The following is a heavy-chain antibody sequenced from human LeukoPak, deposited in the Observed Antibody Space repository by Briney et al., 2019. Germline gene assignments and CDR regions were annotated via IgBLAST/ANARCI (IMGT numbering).Heavy chain of an antibody. V-gene: IGHV3-33*06. J-gene: IGHJ4*02. CDR1: GFTFSNYD. CDR3: AKEKWELTTPSFDY. CDR2: IWYDGSNK. D-gene: IGHD1-26*01. Sequence: PGGSLRLSCAASGFTFSNYDMHWVRQAPGRGLEWVAVIWYDGSNKYYADSVKGRFTISRDNSKNTLYLQMNSLRAEDTAVYYCAKEKWELTTPSFDYWGQGTLVTVSS.